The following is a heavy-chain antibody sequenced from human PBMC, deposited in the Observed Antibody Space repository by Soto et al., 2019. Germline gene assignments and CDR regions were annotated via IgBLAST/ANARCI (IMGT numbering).Heavy chain of an antibody. CDR3: ARKVLGSTSRPDWWYFDL. V-gene: IGHV3-23*01. J-gene: IGHJ2*01. Sequence: EVQLLESGGGLVQHGGSLRLSCVGSGFTFINYAMNWVRQTPGKGLEWVSTISGGGDRTFDADTVKGRFTISRDNSKNTVNLQMNSLRADDTAFYYCARKVLGSTSRPDWWYFDLWGRGTLVTVSS. CDR1: GFTFINYA. D-gene: IGHD2-2*01. CDR2: ISGGGDRT.